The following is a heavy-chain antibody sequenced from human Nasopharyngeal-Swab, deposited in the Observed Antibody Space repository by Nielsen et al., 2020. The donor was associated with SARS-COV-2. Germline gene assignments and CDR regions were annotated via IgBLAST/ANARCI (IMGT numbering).Heavy chain of an antibody. D-gene: IGHD3-3*01. V-gene: IGHV3-30*18. J-gene: IGHJ6*02. CDR2: ISYDGSNK. CDR1: GFTFSSYG. Sequence: GSLRLSCAASGFTFSSYGMHWVRQAPGKGLEWVAVISYDGSNKYYADSVKGRFTISRDNSKNTLYLQMNSLRAEDTAVYYCAKDRMYYDFWSGYTPASNYYYYYGMDVWGQGTTVTVSS. CDR3: AKDRMYYDFWSGYTPASNYYYYYGMDV.